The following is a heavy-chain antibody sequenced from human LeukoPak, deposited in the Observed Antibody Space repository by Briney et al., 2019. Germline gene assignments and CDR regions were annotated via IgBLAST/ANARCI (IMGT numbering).Heavy chain of an antibody. CDR1: GYTFTSYD. V-gene: IGHV1-8*03. D-gene: IGHD5-18*01. Sequence: GASVKVSCKASGYTFTSYDINWVRQATGQGLEWMGWMNPNSGNTGYAQKFQGRVTITRNTSISTAYMELSSLRSEDTAVYYCARDVDTAMVNDAFDIWGQGTMVTVSS. J-gene: IGHJ3*02. CDR3: ARDVDTAMVNDAFDI. CDR2: MNPNSGNT.